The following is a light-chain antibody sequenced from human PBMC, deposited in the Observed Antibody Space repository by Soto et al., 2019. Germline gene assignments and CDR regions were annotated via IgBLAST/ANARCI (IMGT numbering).Light chain of an antibody. CDR2: GNS. J-gene: IGLJ1*01. CDR3: QSYDSSLSGYV. Sequence: QSLLTKSPSLSGAPGQRVTLSCTGTSSNIGAGFDVHWYQQLPGTAPKLLIYGNSNRPSGVPDRFSGSKSGTSASLAITGLQAEDEADYYCQSYDSSLSGYVFGIGTKVTVL. CDR1: SSNIGAGFD. V-gene: IGLV1-40*01.